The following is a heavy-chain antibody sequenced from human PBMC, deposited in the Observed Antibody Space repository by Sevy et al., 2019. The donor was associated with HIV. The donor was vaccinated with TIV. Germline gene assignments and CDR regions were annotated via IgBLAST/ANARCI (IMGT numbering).Heavy chain of an antibody. CDR2: IYSSGDT. J-gene: IGHJ4*02. CDR3: ASSLRYLYESYGHYPLDY. V-gene: IGHV3-53*01. CDR1: GFDVGTNY. D-gene: IGHD3-16*01. Sequence: GGSLRLSCEASGFDVGTNYMNWVRQAPGRGLEWVSVIYSSGDTDYADSVKGRFTISRANSRNTLYLQISSLRAEDTAVYYWASSLRYLYESYGHYPLDYWGRGTLVTVSS.